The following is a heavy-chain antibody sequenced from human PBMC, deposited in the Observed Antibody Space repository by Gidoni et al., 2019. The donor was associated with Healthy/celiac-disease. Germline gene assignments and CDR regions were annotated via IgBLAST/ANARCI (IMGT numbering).Heavy chain of an antibody. CDR2: ISYEGSNK. D-gene: IGHD4-17*01. V-gene: IGHV3-30-3*02. Sequence: QVQLVESGGGVVPPGRSLRLSCAASGFTFSSYAMHWVRPAPGKGLEWVAVISYEGSNKYYADSVKGRFTIARDNSKNTLYLQMNSLRAEDTAVYYCAKSDYAPVEYFQHWGQGTLVTVSS. CDR3: AKSDYAPVEYFQH. CDR1: GFTFSSYA. J-gene: IGHJ1*01.